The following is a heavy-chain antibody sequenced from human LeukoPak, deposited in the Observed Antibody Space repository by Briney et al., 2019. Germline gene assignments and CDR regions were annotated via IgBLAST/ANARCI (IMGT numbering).Heavy chain of an antibody. J-gene: IGHJ5*02. CDR3: ARDLYYDFWGGYVSPHWFDP. V-gene: IGHV1-18*01. D-gene: IGHD3-3*01. CDR2: ISAYNGNT. CDR1: GYTFTSYG. Sequence: ASVKVSCKASGYTFTSYGISWVRQAPGQGLEWMGWISAYNGNTNYAQKLQGRVTMTTDTSTSTAYMELRSLRPDDTAVYYCARDLYYDFWGGYVSPHWFDPWGQGTLVTVSS.